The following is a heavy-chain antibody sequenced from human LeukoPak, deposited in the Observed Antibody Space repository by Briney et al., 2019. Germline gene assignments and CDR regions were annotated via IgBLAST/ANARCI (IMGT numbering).Heavy chain of an antibody. Sequence: RGESLKISCEASGYIFINYWIGWVRQVPGKGLDWMGLIHPGDSDTRYSPSFQGQVTISADKSISTAYLQWSSLKASDTAMYYCARHAPLVRGVIYYFDHWGQGTLVTVSS. J-gene: IGHJ4*02. CDR1: GYIFINYW. D-gene: IGHD3-10*01. CDR3: ARHAPLVRGVIYYFDH. CDR2: IHPGDSDT. V-gene: IGHV5-51*01.